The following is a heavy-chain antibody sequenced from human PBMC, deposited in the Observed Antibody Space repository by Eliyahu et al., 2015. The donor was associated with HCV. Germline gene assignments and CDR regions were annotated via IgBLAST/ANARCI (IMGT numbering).Heavy chain of an antibody. CDR2: INHSGDT. D-gene: IGHD1-1*01. CDR1: GGSLSGYY. CDR3: ARGRATGYYSDY. J-gene: IGHJ4*02. V-gene: IGHV4-34*02. Sequence: QVQLQQWGAGLLEPSGTLSLTCAVHGGSLSGYYWNWIRQPPGKGLEWIGEINHSGDTKYKPSLKSRVTISVDTSKNQFSLKLSSVTVADTAVYFCARGRATGYYSDYWGQGTPVTVPP.